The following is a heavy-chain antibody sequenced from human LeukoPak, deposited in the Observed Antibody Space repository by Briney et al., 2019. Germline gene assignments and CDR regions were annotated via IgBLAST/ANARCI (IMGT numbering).Heavy chain of an antibody. CDR1: GFTFSSYA. J-gene: IGHJ4*02. D-gene: IGHD5-24*01. Sequence: PGGSLRLSCAASGFTFSSYAMHWVRQAPGKGLEWVAVISYDGRNKYYADSVKGRFTISRDNSKNTLYLQMNSLRAEDTAVYYCASSTITATLDYWGQGTLVTVSS. V-gene: IGHV3-30*04. CDR3: ASSTITATLDY. CDR2: ISYDGRNK.